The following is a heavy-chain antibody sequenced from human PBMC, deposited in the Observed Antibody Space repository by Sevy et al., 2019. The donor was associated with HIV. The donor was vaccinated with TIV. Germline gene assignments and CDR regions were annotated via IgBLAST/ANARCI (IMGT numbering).Heavy chain of an antibody. D-gene: IGHD6-13*01. J-gene: IGHJ5*02. CDR3: ARDRSGLAAAGFDP. V-gene: IGHV3-33*01. CDR2: IWYDGSNK. Sequence: GGSLRLSCAASGFTFSSYDMHWVRQAPGKGLEWVADIWYDGSNKYYADSVKGRFTISRDNSKNTLYLQMNSLRAEDTAVYYCARDRSGLAAAGFDPWGQGTLVTVSS. CDR1: GFTFSSYD.